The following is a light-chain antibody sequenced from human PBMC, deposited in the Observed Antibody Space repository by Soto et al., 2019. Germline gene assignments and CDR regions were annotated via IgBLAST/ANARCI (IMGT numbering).Light chain of an antibody. CDR1: SSNIGSNY. J-gene: IGLJ3*02. CDR2: RNN. CDR3: AAWDDSLSGPWV. Sequence: QSVLTQPPSASGTPVQRVTISCSGSSSNIGSNYVYWYQQLPGTAPKLLIYRNNQRPSGVPDRFSGSKSGTSASLAISGLRSEDEADYYCAAWDDSLSGPWVFGGGTQLTVL. V-gene: IGLV1-47*01.